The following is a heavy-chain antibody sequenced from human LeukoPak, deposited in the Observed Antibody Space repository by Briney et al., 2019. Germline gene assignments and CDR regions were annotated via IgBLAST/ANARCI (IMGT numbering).Heavy chain of an antibody. CDR3: ARDGGGYSSSWYVY. CDR1: GFTFSNAW. Sequence: GSLRLSCAASGFTFSNAWMSWVRQAPGKGLEWIGEIYHSGSTNYNPSLKSRVTISVDKSKNQFSLKLSSVTAADTAVYYCARDGGGYSSSWYVYWGQGTLVTVSS. CDR2: IYHSGST. J-gene: IGHJ4*02. D-gene: IGHD6-13*01. V-gene: IGHV4-4*02.